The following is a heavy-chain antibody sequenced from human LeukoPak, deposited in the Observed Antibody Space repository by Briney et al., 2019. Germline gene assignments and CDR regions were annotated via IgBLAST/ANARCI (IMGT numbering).Heavy chain of an antibody. V-gene: IGHV3-30*04. J-gene: IGHJ6*04. Sequence: PRRSLRLSCAASGFTFSSYAMHWVRQAPGKGLEWVAVIPYDGSNKYYADSVKGRFTISKDNSKNTLYLQMNSLRAEDTAVYYCARDGPKVVRGVINYYYYYGMDVWGKGTTVTVSS. CDR1: GFTFSSYA. CDR2: IPYDGSNK. D-gene: IGHD3-10*02. CDR3: ARDGPKVVRGVINYYYYYGMDV.